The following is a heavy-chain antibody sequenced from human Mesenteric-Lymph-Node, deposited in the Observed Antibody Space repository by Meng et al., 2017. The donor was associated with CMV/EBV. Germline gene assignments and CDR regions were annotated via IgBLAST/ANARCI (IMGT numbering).Heavy chain of an antibody. CDR3: AKLDGRSIMIRGVINDAFDI. D-gene: IGHD3-10*01. CDR2: ISSSGSTM. Sequence: GESLKISCAASGFTFSDHYMSWIRQAPGKGLEWVSYISSSGSTMYYADSVKGRFTISRDNAKNSLYLQMNSLRAEDTAVYYCAKLDGRSIMIRGVINDAFDIWGQGTMVTVSS. V-gene: IGHV3-11*01. J-gene: IGHJ3*02. CDR1: GFTFSDHY.